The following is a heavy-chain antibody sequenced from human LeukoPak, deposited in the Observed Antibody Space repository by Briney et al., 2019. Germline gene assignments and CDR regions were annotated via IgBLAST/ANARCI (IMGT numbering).Heavy chain of an antibody. CDR3: AKSSRYFDWLFLDY. CDR1: GFTFSSYS. CDR2: ISGSGGST. D-gene: IGHD3-9*01. J-gene: IGHJ4*02. V-gene: IGHV3-23*01. Sequence: GGSLRLSCAASGFTFSSYSMSWVRQAPGKGLEWVSAISGSGGSTYYADSVKGRFTISRDNSKNTLYLQMNSLRAEDTAVYYCAKSSRYFDWLFLDYWGQGTLVTVSS.